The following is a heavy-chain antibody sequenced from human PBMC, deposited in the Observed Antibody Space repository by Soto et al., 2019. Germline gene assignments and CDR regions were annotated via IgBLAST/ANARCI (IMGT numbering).Heavy chain of an antibody. D-gene: IGHD3-22*01. CDR2: IIPIIGII. Sequence: QVQLVQSGAEVKKPGSSVKVSCKASGGTFSTYTITWVRQAPGQELEWMGRIIPIIGIINYAQKFQGRVTITADKFTGTVYMELTRLRSDDTAVYYCAGDPDSHYNDSHASSYPWGQGTLVTVSS. CDR3: AGDPDSHYNDSHASSYP. V-gene: IGHV1-69*08. CDR1: GGTFSTYT. J-gene: IGHJ5*02.